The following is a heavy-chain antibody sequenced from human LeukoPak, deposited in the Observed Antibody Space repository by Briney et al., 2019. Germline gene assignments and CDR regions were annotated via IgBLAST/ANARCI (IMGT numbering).Heavy chain of an antibody. CDR3: ARRVASANDAFDI. D-gene: IGHD2-15*01. CDR1: GFNFSTDA. J-gene: IGHJ3*02. V-gene: IGHV3-48*04. Sequence: QAGGSLRLSCAASGFNFSTDAMNWVRQAPGKGLEWVSYISLGSSTKYYADSVRGRFTISRDNAKNSLYLQMNSLRAEDTAVYYCARRVASANDAFDIWGQGTMVTVSS. CDR2: ISLGSSTK.